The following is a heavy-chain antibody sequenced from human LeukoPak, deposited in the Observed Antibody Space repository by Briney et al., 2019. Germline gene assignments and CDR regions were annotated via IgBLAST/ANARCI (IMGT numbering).Heavy chain of an antibody. CDR3: ARDNPSGGSSGWTGLDY. J-gene: IGHJ4*02. CDR1: GFTFNNYA. Sequence: PGRSLRLSCAASGFTFNNYAIHWVRQAPGKGLEWVAIISFDGGNKYYADSVKGRFTISRDNSKNTLYLEMKSLRAEDTAVYYCARDNPSGGSSGWTGLDYWGQGTLVTVSS. D-gene: IGHD6-19*01. V-gene: IGHV3-30-3*01. CDR2: ISFDGGNK.